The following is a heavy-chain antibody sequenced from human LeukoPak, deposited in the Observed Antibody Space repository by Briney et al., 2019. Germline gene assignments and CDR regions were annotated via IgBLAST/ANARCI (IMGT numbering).Heavy chain of an antibody. V-gene: IGHV4-59*01. Sequence: SETLSLTCTVSGGSISTYYWSWIRQPPGKGPEWIGYIYYSGSTNYNPSLKSRVTISVDTSKNQFSLKLSSVTAADTAVYYCAKTLRDLFSSYYYHYMDVWGKGTTVTVSS. J-gene: IGHJ6*03. CDR3: AKTLRDLFSSYYYHYMDV. CDR2: IYYSGST. D-gene: IGHD3-10*01. CDR1: GGSISTYY.